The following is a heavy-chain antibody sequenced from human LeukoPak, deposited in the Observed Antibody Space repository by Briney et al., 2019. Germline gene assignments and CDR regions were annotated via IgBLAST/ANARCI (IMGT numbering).Heavy chain of an antibody. CDR3: AYNWNYMDAFDI. CDR2: IYTSGST. V-gene: IGHV4-61*02. D-gene: IGHD1-7*01. CDR1: GGSISSGSYY. J-gene: IGHJ3*02. Sequence: SETLSLTCTVSGGSISSGSYYWSWIRQPAGKGLEWIGRIYTSGSTNYNPSLKSRVTISVDTSKNQFSLKLSSVTAADTAVYYCAYNWNYMDAFDIWGQGTMVTVSS.